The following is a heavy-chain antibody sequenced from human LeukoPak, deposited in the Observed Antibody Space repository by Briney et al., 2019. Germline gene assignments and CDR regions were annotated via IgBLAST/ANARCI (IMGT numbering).Heavy chain of an antibody. CDR1: GYSITTGHY. J-gene: IGHJ4*02. CDR2: THDSGNS. D-gene: IGHD6-13*01. CDR3: ARDRSAAPADY. V-gene: IGHV4-38-2*02. Sequence: SETLSLTCTVSGYSITTGHYWGWIRQPPGKGLEWIGYTHDSGNSNYNPSLRSRVTISIDTSKNQFSLKLTSVTAADTAVYYCARDRSAAPADYWGQGTLVTVSS.